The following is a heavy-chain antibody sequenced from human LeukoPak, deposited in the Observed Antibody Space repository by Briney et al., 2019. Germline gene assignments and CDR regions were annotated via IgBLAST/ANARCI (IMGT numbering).Heavy chain of an antibody. V-gene: IGHV1-18*01. D-gene: IGHD3-22*01. CDR3: ARGGYYDSSGYYGDFDY. J-gene: IGHJ4*02. Sequence: ASVKVSCKASGGTFSSYAISWVRQAPGQGLEWMGWISAYNGNTNYAQKLQGRVTMTTDTSTSTAYMELRSLRSDDTAVYYCARGGYYDSSGYYGDFDYWGQGTLVTVSS. CDR2: ISAYNGNT. CDR1: GGTFSSYA.